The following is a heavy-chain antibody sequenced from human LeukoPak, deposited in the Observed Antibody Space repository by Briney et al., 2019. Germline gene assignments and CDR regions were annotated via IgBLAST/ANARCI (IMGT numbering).Heavy chain of an antibody. V-gene: IGHV1-2*02. CDR3: ARSPHILTGENFDY. CDR1: GYSFTGYY. Sequence: ASVKVSCKASGYSFTGYYMHWVRQAPGQGLEWMGWINPNSGGTNYAQKFQGSVTMTRDTSTSTAYMELSRLRSEDTAMYFCARSPHILTGENFDYWGQGTLVTVSS. CDR2: INPNSGGT. D-gene: IGHD3-9*01. J-gene: IGHJ4*02.